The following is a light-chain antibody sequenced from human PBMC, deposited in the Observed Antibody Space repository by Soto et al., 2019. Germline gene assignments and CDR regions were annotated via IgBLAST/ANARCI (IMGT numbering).Light chain of an antibody. CDR1: SSDVGGYNF. V-gene: IGLV2-14*01. J-gene: IGLJ1*01. Sequence: QSALTQPASVSGSPGQSITISCTGTSSDVGGYNFVSWYQQHPGKAPKFMIYEVSNRPSGVSNRFSGSKSGNTVSLTISGLQSEDEADYYCSSFTSSHTYVFGTGTKLTVL. CDR3: SSFTSSHTYV. CDR2: EVS.